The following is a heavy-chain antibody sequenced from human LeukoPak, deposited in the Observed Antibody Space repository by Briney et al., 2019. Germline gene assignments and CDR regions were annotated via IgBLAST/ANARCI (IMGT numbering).Heavy chain of an antibody. V-gene: IGHV4-59*08. CDR3: ARQAHCTSDLCHPFDY. Sequence: SETLSLTCTVSGGSISGWYWSWIRQPPGEGLEWIGYIHYSGSTNYNPSLKSRVTISADTTKNHFSLKLSSVTAADTAVYYCARQAHCTSDLCHPFDYWSQGTLVTVSS. CDR1: GGSISGWY. D-gene: IGHD2-8*01. CDR2: IHYSGST. J-gene: IGHJ4*02.